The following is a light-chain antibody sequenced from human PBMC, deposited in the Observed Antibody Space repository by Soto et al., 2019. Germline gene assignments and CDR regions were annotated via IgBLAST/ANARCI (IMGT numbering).Light chain of an antibody. CDR3: SSYTSISTVV. CDR2: DVS. CDR1: SSDVGRYNY. Sequence: QPVLTQPASVSGSPGQSITISCTGTSSDVGRYNYVSWYRQYPGEAPKLMIYDVSNRPSGVSNRFSGSKSGNTASLTISGLQAEDEADYYCSSYTSISTVVFGGGTKLTVL. J-gene: IGLJ2*01. V-gene: IGLV2-14*01.